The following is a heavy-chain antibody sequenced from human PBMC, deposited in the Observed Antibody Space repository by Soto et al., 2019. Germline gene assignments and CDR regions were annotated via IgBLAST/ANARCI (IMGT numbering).Heavy chain of an antibody. V-gene: IGHV4-39*01. CDR3: ARDYDSSGDY. D-gene: IGHD3-22*01. J-gene: IGHJ4*02. Sequence: SETLSLTCTVSGGSISTSSYYWGWIRQPPGKGLEWIGSIYYSGSTYYNPSLKCRVTISVDTSKNQFSLKLSFVTAADTAVYYCARDYDSSGDYWGQGTLVTVSS. CDR2: IYYSGST. CDR1: GGSISTSSYY.